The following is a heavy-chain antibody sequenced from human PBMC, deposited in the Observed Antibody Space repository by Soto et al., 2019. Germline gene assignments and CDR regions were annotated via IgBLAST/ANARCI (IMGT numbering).Heavy chain of an antibody. CDR3: AREAVAGYYFDY. CDR1: GFSFSNYE. CDR2: INSDGSTI. D-gene: IGHD6-19*01. Sequence: EVQLVESGGGLVQPGGSLRLSCAASGFSFSNYEMNWVRQAPGEGLEWVSYINSDGSTIYYADSVKGRFTISRDNAKNSLYLQMNSLRAEDTAVYYCAREAVAGYYFDYWGQGTLVTVSS. V-gene: IGHV3-48*03. J-gene: IGHJ4*02.